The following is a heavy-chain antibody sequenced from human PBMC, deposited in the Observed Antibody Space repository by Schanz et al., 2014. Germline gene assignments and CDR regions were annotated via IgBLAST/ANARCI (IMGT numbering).Heavy chain of an antibody. CDR2: VSSYDTTV. Sequence: EVQLVESGGGLVQPGRSLRLSCAASGFTFDDYAMHWVRQAPGKGLEWISYVSSYDTTVSYADSVKGRFTISRDNAKNSLYLEMTSLRGEDTAVYYCARENLNWEAFDIWGQGTVVTVSS. D-gene: IGHD7-27*01. V-gene: IGHV3-9*01. CDR3: ARENLNWEAFDI. CDR1: GFTFDDYA. J-gene: IGHJ3*02.